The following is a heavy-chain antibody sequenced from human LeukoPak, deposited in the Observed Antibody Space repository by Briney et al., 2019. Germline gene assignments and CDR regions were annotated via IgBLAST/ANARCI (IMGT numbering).Heavy chain of an antibody. V-gene: IGHV3-48*02. Sequence: GRSLRLSCAASGFTFSSYGMNWVRQAPGKRLEWISYISGTSSIIYYTPSVKGRFTISRDNGKYSLYLQMNSLRDDDTAVYFCARGTWDGDRTFDIWGQGSMVTVSS. J-gene: IGHJ3*02. CDR3: ARGTWDGDRTFDI. CDR1: GFTFSSYG. CDR2: ISGTSSII. D-gene: IGHD5-24*01.